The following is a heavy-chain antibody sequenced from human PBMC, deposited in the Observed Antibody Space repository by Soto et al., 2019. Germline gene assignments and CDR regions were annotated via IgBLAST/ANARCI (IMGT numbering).Heavy chain of an antibody. V-gene: IGHV3-15*07. CDR2: IKTSAGGGAT. D-gene: IGHD2-15*01. CDR3: TTGSVEGI. Sequence: EVQLVESAGGLVKPGGSLRLSCVASGFSFNEAWMNWVRQAPGQGLVWVGRIKTSAGGGATNYAAPVQGRFTISRDDSKNTLYLHMNTLRTEDTAIYYCTTGSVEGIWGQGTTVIVSS. J-gene: IGHJ6*02. CDR1: GFSFNEAW.